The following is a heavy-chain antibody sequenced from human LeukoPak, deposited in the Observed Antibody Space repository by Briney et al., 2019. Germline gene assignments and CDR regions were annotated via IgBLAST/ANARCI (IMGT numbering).Heavy chain of an antibody. J-gene: IGHJ4*02. CDR1: GFTFSDYY. CDR3: ARASVVTSPFDY. Sequence: GGSLRLSCAASGFTFSDYYMSWIRQAPGKGLEWVSYISSSGGSIYYADSVKGRFTISRDNAKNSLYLQMNTLRADDTAVCYCARASVVTSPFDYWGQGTLVTVSS. D-gene: IGHD4-23*01. V-gene: IGHV3-11*01. CDR2: ISSSGGSI.